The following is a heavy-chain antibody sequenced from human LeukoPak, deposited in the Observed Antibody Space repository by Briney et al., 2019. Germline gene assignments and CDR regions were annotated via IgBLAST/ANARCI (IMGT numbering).Heavy chain of an antibody. CDR1: GYTFTGYY. D-gene: IGHD3-16*02. CDR2: INPNSGGT. CDR3: AREDYDYVWGSYRPTQYDY. V-gene: IGHV1-2*02. Sequence: ASVKVSCKASGYTFTGYYMHWVRQAPGQGLEWMGWINPNSGGTNYAQKFQGRVTMTRDTSIGTAYMELSRLRSDDTAVYYCAREDYDYVWGSYRPTQYDYWGQGTLVTDSS. J-gene: IGHJ4*02.